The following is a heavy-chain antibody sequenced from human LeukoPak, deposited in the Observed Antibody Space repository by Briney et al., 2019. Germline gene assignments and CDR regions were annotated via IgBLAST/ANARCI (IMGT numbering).Heavy chain of an antibody. CDR2: IYYSGST. D-gene: IGHD2-2*01. J-gene: IGHJ3*02. V-gene: IGHV4-59*01. CDR3: ARDLPKVVPAAGKLYAFDI. Sequence: KPSETLSLTCTVSGGSISSYYWSWIRQPPGKGLEWLGYIYYSGSTNYNPSLKSRVTISVDTSKNQFSLKLSSVTAADTAVYYCARDLPKVVPAAGKLYAFDIWGQGTMVTVSS. CDR1: GGSISSYY.